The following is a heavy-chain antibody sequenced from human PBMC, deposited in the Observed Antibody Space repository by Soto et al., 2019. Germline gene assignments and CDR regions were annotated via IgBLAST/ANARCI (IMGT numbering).Heavy chain of an antibody. D-gene: IGHD2-21*02. CDR1: GLTFDNYA. CDR3: AKDICGGDCYLDY. V-gene: IGHV3-23*01. Sequence: GGSLRLSCAASGLTFDNYAMSWVRQAPGKGLEWVSSISGSGFSTYYADSVKGRFTISRDNYKNTLFLQMDSLRAEDTAVYFCAKDICGGDCYLDYWGQGTLVTVSS. CDR2: ISGSGFST. J-gene: IGHJ4*02.